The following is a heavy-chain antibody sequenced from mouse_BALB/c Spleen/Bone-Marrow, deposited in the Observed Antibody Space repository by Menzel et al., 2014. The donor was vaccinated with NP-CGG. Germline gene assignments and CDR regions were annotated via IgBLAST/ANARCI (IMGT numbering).Heavy chain of an antibody. V-gene: IGHV14-4*02. Sequence: VQLKESGAELVRSGASVKLSCTGSGFNIKDSSMHWVKQRPGQGLEWIGWIDPENGDTEYAPKFQGKATMTADTSSNTAYLQLSSLTSEDTAVYYSTPYGNYGWEYWGQGTSVTVSS. CDR1: GFNIKDSS. J-gene: IGHJ4*01. CDR2: IDPENGDT. CDR3: TPYGNYGWEY. D-gene: IGHD2-10*02.